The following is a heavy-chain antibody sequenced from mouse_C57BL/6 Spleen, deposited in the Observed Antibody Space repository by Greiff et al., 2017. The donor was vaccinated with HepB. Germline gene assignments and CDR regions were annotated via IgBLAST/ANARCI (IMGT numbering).Heavy chain of an antibody. J-gene: IGHJ3*01. V-gene: IGHV1-82*01. CDR2: IYPGDGDT. CDR3: ASPTGTFAY. D-gene: IGHD4-1*02. CDR1: GYAFSSSW. Sequence: LQESGPELVKPGASVKISCKASGYAFSSSWMNWVKQRPGKGLEWIGRIYPGDGDTNYNGKFKGKATLTADKSSSTAYMQLSSLTSEDSAVYFCASPTGTFAYWGQGTLVTVSA.